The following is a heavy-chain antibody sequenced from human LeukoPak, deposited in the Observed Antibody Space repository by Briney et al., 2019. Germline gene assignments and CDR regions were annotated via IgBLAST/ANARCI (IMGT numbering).Heavy chain of an antibody. CDR2: MYTSGST. J-gene: IGHJ3*02. Sequence: SETLSLACTVSGGSISSGSYYWSWIRQPAGQGLEYIGRMYTSGSTNYNPSLKSRVTISVDKSKNQFSLKLSSVTAADTAVYYCARGFSDAFDIWGQGTMVTVSS. V-gene: IGHV4-61*02. CDR1: GGSISSGSYY. CDR3: ARGFSDAFDI.